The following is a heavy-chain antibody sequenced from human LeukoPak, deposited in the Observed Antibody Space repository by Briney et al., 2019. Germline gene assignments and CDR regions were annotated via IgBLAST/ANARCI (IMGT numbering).Heavy chain of an antibody. CDR3: ARALAAAGNDY. D-gene: IGHD6-13*01. V-gene: IGHV1-69*04. J-gene: IGHJ4*02. CDR1: GGTFSSYA. CDR2: IIPILGIA. Sequence: ASVKVSCKASGGTFSSYAISWVRQAPGPGLEWMGRIIPILGIANYAQKFQGRVTITADKSTSTAYMELSSLRSEDTAVYYCARALAAAGNDYWGQGTLVTASS.